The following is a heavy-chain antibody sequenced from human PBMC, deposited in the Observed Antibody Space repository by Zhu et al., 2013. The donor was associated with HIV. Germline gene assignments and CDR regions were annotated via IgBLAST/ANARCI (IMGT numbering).Heavy chain of an antibody. CDR1: GYRFTAYY. CDR3: ARGEENTATAIDWFDP. J-gene: IGHJ5*02. CDR2: INPKNGGT. D-gene: IGHD5-18*01. Sequence: QSGTEMKRPGTSVKVSCRPSGYRFTAYYIHWVRQAPGKGIEWMGWINPKNGGTKLAQTFRDRISVTRDTSINTAYMELSRLTSDDTATYYCARGEENTATAIDWFDPWGQGTLVTVSS. V-gene: IGHV1-2*02.